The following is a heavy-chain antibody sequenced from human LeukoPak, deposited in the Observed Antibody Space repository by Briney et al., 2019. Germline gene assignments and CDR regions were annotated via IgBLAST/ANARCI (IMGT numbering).Heavy chain of an antibody. CDR1: GFIVSSNY. CDR2: IYSGGRT. Sequence: GGSLRLSCAASGFIVSSNYTSWVRQAPGKGLEWVSVIYSGGRTYYADSVKGRFTISTDNPKTTVYLQMNSLRAEDTAGYYCARYYYDSSGHPYYFDYWGQGTMVTVSS. CDR3: ARYYYDSSGHPYYFDY. J-gene: IGHJ4*02. D-gene: IGHD3-22*01. V-gene: IGHV3-53*01.